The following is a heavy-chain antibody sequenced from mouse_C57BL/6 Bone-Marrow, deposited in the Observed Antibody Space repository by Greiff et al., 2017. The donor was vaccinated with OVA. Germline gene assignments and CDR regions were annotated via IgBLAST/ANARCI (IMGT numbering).Heavy chain of an antibody. V-gene: IGHV1-19*01. CDR1: GYTFTDYY. Sequence: VQLQQSGPVLVKPGASVKMSCKASGYTFTDYYMNWVKQSHGKSLEWIGVINPYNGGTSYNQTFKGQATLTVDKSSSTAYMELNSLTSEDSAVYYCARFCPSSGYCDVWGKGTTVTVSS. D-gene: IGHD6-1*01. CDR2: INPYNGGT. J-gene: IGHJ1*03. CDR3: ARFCPSSGYCDV.